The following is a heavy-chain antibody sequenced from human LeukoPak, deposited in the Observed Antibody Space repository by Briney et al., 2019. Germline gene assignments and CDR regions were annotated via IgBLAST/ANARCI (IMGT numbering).Heavy chain of an antibody. J-gene: IGHJ5*02. D-gene: IGHD6-13*01. V-gene: IGHV3-7*01. Sequence: GGSLRLSCVASGFTFSSRDWMTWVRQAPGKGLEWVANIKQDGSEKYYVDSVKGRFTISRDNAKNSLYLQMNSLRAEDTAVYYCARDSIAAAGSGWFDPWGQGTLVTVSS. CDR2: IKQDGSEK. CDR3: ARDSIAAAGSGWFDP. CDR1: GFTFSSRDW.